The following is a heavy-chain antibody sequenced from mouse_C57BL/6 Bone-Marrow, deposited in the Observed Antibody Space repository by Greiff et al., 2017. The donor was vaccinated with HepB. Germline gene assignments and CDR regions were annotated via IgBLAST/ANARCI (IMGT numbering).Heavy chain of an antibody. D-gene: IGHD2-3*01. Sequence: EVKLVESGGDLVKPGGSLKLSCAASGFTFSSYGMSWVRQTPDKRLEWVATISSGGSYTYYPDSVKGRFTISRENAKNTLYLQMSSLTSVDTAMYYCARRDDGYYFCYAMDYWGQGTSVTGSS. V-gene: IGHV5-6*02. CDR2: ISSGGSYT. CDR1: GFTFSSYG. CDR3: ARRDDGYYFCYAMDY. J-gene: IGHJ4*01.